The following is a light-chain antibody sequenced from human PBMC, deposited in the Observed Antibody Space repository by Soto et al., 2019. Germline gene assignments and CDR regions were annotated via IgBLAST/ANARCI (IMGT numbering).Light chain of an antibody. CDR1: SSDIGGYKY. J-gene: IGLJ2*01. CDR3: TSYTRRSLI. Sequence: QSALTQPASVSGSPGQSITISCTGTSSDIGGYKYVSWYQQHPGKAPKLIIYEVTNRPSGVSDRFSASKSGNTVSLTISGLQPEDEADYYCTSYTRRSLIFCGGTKLTVL. CDR2: EVT. V-gene: IGLV2-14*01.